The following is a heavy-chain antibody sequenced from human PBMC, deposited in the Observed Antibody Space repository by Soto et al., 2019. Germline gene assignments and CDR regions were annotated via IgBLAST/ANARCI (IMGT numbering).Heavy chain of an antibody. J-gene: IGHJ6*02. Sequence: SSETLSLTCTVSGGSISSYYWSWIRQPPGKGLEWIGYIYCSGSTNYIPSLKSRVTISVDTSKNQFALKLSSVTAADTAVYYCARDRTIVATTSYYGMDVWGQGTTVTVSS. CDR2: IYCSGST. D-gene: IGHD5-12*01. CDR3: ARDRTIVATTSYYGMDV. V-gene: IGHV4-59*01. CDR1: GGSISSYY.